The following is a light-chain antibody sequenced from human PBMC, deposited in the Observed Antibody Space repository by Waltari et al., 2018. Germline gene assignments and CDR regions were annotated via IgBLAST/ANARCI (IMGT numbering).Light chain of an antibody. CDR2: GAS. Sequence: EIVLTQSPGTLSLSPGERATLSCRASQSVSRNYLNWYQQKGGQAPRLRIHGASIRATGIPDRFSGSGSGTDFTLTISRLEPEDFAVYYCQQYDGEVLTFGGGTKVEI. CDR3: QQYDGEVLT. V-gene: IGKV3-20*01. CDR1: QSVSRNY. J-gene: IGKJ4*01.